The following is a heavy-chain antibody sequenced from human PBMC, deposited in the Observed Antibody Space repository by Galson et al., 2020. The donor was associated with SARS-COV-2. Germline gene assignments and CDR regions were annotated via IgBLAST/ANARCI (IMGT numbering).Heavy chain of an antibody. CDR3: AKVKGWELSRDAFDI. CDR1: GFTFSSYA. J-gene: IGHJ3*02. V-gene: IGHV3-23*01. Sequence: GGSLRLSCAASGFTFSSYAMSWVRQAPGKGLEWVSAISGSGGSTYYADSVKGRFTISRHNSKNTLYLQMNSLRAEDTAVYYCAKVKGWELSRDAFDIWGQGTMVTVSS. D-gene: IGHD1-26*01. CDR2: ISGSGGST.